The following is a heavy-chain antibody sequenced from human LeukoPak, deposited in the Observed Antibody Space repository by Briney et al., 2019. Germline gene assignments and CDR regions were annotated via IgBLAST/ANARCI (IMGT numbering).Heavy chain of an antibody. Sequence: SETLSLTCTVSGGSISSSSYYWGWIRQPLGKGLEWIGSIYYSGSTYYNPSLKSRVTISVDTSKNQFSLKLSSVAAADTAVYYCARRRGWSVDYWGQGTLVTVSS. CDR2: IYYSGST. CDR3: ARRRGWSVDY. J-gene: IGHJ4*02. CDR1: GGSISSSSYY. V-gene: IGHV4-39*01. D-gene: IGHD6-19*01.